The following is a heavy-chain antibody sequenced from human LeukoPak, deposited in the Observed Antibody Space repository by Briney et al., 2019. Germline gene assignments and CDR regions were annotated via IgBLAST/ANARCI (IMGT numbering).Heavy chain of an antibody. V-gene: IGHV4-4*02. CDR1: GGSVSSTNW. CDR3: AREGGFYRPLDY. CDR2: VHLDGRT. D-gene: IGHD6-25*01. J-gene: IGHJ4*02. Sequence: PSETLCLTCGVSGGSVSSTNWWTWVRQPPGKGLEWIGEVHLDGRTNFNPSLKSRLTMSVDLSENHVSLKLTSVTAADTAVYYCAREGGFYRPLDYSGQGTLVTVSS.